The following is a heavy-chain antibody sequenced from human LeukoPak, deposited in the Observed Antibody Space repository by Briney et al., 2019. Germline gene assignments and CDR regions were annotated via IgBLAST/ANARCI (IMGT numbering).Heavy chain of an antibody. J-gene: IGHJ4*02. V-gene: IGHV3-23*01. Sequence: PSETLSLTCTVSGGSISSYYWSWVRQPPGKGLEWVSAISGSGGSTYYADSVKGRFTISRDNSENTLYLQMNSLRAEDTAVYYCAKEETTVTDYWGQGTLVTVSS. CDR1: GGSISSYY. D-gene: IGHD4-17*01. CDR2: ISGSGGST. CDR3: AKEETTVTDY.